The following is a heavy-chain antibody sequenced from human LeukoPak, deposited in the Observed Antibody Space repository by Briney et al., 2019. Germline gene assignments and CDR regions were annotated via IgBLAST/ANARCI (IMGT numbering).Heavy chain of an antibody. D-gene: IGHD3-10*01. CDR3: AGVMYYYGSGSPGYYYGMDV. Sequence: SQTLSLTCAISGDSVSSNSAAWNWIRQSPSRGLEWLGRTYYRSKWYNDYAVSVKSRITINPDTSKNQFSLQLNSVTPEDTAVYYCAGVMYYYGSGSPGYYYGMDVWGQGTTVTVSS. J-gene: IGHJ6*02. V-gene: IGHV6-1*01. CDR1: GDSVSSNSAA. CDR2: TYYRSKWYN.